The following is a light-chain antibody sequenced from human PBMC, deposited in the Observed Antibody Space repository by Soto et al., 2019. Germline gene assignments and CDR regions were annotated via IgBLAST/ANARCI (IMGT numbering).Light chain of an antibody. Sequence: DIVMTQSPATLSVSPGERATLSCRASQSVSSNLAWYQQRPGQAPRLLIYGASTRAAGIPARFSGSGSETEFTLTIRSLQSEDFAVYYCHQYNQWPLWTFGQGTKVDIK. J-gene: IGKJ1*01. CDR3: HQYNQWPLWT. CDR1: QSVSSN. CDR2: GAS. V-gene: IGKV3-15*01.